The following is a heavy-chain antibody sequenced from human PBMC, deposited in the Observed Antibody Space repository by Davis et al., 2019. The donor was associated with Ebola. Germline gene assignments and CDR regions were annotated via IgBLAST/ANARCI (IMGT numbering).Heavy chain of an antibody. CDR1: GYTFTSHG. V-gene: IGHV1-18*01. J-gene: IGHJ5*02. Sequence: VSVNVSRLASGYTFTSHGISCARQPPGQGLEGMGRISAYNGNTNYAQKLQGRVTMTTDTSTSTAYMELRNLRSEDTAVYYCAKDRGRSGWLDPWGQGTLVTVSS. CDR3: AKDRGRSGWLDP. D-gene: IGHD3-10*01. CDR2: ISAYNGNT.